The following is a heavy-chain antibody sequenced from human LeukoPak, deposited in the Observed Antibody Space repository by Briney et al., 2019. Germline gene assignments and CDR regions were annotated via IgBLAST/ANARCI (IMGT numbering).Heavy chain of an antibody. CDR1: GFTFSSYN. Sequence: GGSLRLSCVASGFTFSSYNMHWVRQAPGKGLEWVAVISYDGSNKYYADSVKGRSTISRDNSKNTLYLQANSLRPEDTAVYYCGRDTVGYGGAFDIWGQGTMVTVSS. CDR2: ISYDGSNK. J-gene: IGHJ3*02. CDR3: GRDTVGYGGAFDI. D-gene: IGHD5-18*01. V-gene: IGHV3-30-3*01.